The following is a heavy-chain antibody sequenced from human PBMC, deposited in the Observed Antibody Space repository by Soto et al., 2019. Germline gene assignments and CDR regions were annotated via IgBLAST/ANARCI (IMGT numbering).Heavy chain of an antibody. D-gene: IGHD2-21*01. J-gene: IGHJ3*01. CDR1: GASISKNW. CDR3: ARGMWHAFDV. Sequence: QVQLQESGPGLVKPSETLALTCDVSGASISKNWWSWVRQTPGKGQEWIGETYDGVIFNYNPTLRGRVSISIDSSKNQYSLQLTSVTAADTAGYSCARGMWHAFDVWGQGTMVTVSS. V-gene: IGHV4-4*02. CDR2: TYDGVIF.